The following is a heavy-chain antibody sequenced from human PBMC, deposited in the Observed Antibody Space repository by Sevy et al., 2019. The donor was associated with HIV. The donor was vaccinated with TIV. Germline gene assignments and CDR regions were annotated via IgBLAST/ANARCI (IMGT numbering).Heavy chain of an antibody. J-gene: IGHJ4*02. CDR3: AREGCSKPHDY. D-gene: IGHD2-2*01. CDR2: FSFGCGKI. V-gene: IGHV3-23*01. Sequence: GGSLRLSCAASGFTFSNYAMSWVRQAPGKGLEWVSTFSFGCGKINYADSVKGRFTISRDNSKNTLHLQMNSLRAEDTALYYCAREGCSKPHDYWGQGTLVTVS. CDR1: GFTFSNYA.